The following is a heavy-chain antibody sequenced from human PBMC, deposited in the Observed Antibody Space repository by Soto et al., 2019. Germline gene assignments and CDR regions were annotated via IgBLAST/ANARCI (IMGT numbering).Heavy chain of an antibody. Sequence: SETLSLTCAVYGGSFSGYYWSWIRQPPGKGLEWIGEINHSGSTNYNPSLKSRVTISVDTSKNQFSLKLSSVTAADTAVYYCARGAGTRLRFLFYYYMDVWGKGTTVTVSS. CDR2: INHSGST. CDR3: ARGAGTRLRFLFYYYMDV. CDR1: GGSFSGYY. V-gene: IGHV4-34*01. D-gene: IGHD3-3*01. J-gene: IGHJ6*03.